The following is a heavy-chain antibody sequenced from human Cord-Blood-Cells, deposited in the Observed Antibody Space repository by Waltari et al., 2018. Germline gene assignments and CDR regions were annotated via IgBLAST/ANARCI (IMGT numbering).Heavy chain of an antibody. CDR1: GGTFISYA. CDR3: ARDDGRGWPSSSFDY. CDR2: IIPIFGTA. Sequence: QVQLVQSGAEVKKPGSSVKVSCKASGGTFISYAISWVRRAPGQGLEWMGGIIPIFGTANYAQKFQGRVTITADESTSTAYMELSSLRSEDTAVYYCARDDGRGWPSSSFDYWGQGTLVTVSS. D-gene: IGHD6-13*01. J-gene: IGHJ4*02. V-gene: IGHV1-69*01.